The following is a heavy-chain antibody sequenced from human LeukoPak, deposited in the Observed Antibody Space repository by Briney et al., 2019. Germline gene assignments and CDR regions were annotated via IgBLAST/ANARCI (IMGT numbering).Heavy chain of an antibody. CDR2: VNSDGSST. J-gene: IGHJ4*02. D-gene: IGHD1-26*01. Sequence: SGGSLRLSCTASGFTFSDYWMYWVRQAPGKGLVWVSRVNSDGSSTSSADSVKGRFTISRDNAKNTLYLQMNSLRAEDTAVYYCARYSGSYQQFDYWGQGTLVTVSS. CDR1: GFTFSDYW. V-gene: IGHV3-74*01. CDR3: ARYSGSYQQFDY.